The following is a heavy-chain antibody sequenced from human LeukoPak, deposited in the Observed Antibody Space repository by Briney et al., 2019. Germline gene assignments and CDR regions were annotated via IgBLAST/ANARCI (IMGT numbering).Heavy chain of an antibody. Sequence: GGSLRLSCAASGFTFSSYSMNWVRQAPGKGLEWVSSISSSSSYIYYADSVKGRFTISRDNAKNSLYLQMNSLRAEDTAVYYCASYYGSGSYYKFGYWGQGTLVTVSS. CDR3: ASYYGSGSYYKFGY. D-gene: IGHD3-10*01. J-gene: IGHJ4*02. CDR1: GFTFSSYS. V-gene: IGHV3-21*01. CDR2: ISSSSSYI.